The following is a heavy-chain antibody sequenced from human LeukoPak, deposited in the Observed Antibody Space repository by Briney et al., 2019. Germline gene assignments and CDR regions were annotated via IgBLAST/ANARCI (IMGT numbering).Heavy chain of an antibody. CDR2: ISSSGSYI. Sequence: PGGSLRLSCAASGFTFSSYSMNWVRQAPGKGLEWVSSISSSGSYIYYADSVKGRFTISRDNAKNSLYLQMNSLRAEDTAVYYCARVSRQLVGIDYWGQGTLVTVSS. J-gene: IGHJ4*02. D-gene: IGHD6-6*01. V-gene: IGHV3-21*01. CDR3: ARVSRQLVGIDY. CDR1: GFTFSSYS.